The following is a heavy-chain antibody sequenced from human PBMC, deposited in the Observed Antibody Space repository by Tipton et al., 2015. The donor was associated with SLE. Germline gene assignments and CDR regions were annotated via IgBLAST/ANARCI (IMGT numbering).Heavy chain of an antibody. D-gene: IGHD2-15*01. CDR2: LSHSGIT. V-gene: IGHV4-59*04. J-gene: IGHJ4*02. CDR1: GGSISSYD. Sequence: TLSLTCTVSGGSISSYDWSWIRQTPGKGLEYIATLSHSGITYFHPSLKGRVTVSVDTSKNQFSLKVNSVTAADSALYYCARGGSGISPIYYFDYWGQGTLVTVSS. CDR3: ARGGSGISPIYYFDY.